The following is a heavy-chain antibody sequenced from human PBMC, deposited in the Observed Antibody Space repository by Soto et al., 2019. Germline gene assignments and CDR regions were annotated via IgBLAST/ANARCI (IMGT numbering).Heavy chain of an antibody. Sequence: QVQLQESGPGLVKPSETLSLTCTVSGGSITGYYWTWIRQPPGKGLEWIGYVFYKGNTNYNPSLKSRVTISVDTSANQFSLRLSSVTGADTAVYYCARSGDSFVFTDYWGQGTLVTVSS. V-gene: IGHV4-59*01. D-gene: IGHD3-10*01. CDR2: VFYKGNT. J-gene: IGHJ4*02. CDR3: ARSGDSFVFTDY. CDR1: GGSITGYY.